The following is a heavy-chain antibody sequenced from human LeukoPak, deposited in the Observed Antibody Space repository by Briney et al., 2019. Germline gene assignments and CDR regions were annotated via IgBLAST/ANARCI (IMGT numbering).Heavy chain of an antibody. V-gene: IGHV3-7*01. CDR2: IKQDGSEK. CDR3: ARSPITIFGVGRGYFGY. D-gene: IGHD3-3*01. Sequence: GGSLRLSCAASGFTFSSYWMSWVRQAPGKGLEWVANIKQDGSEKYYVDSVKGRFTISRDNAKNSLYLQMNSLRAEDTAVYYCARSPITIFGVGRGYFGYWGQGTLVTVSS. J-gene: IGHJ4*02. CDR1: GFTFSSYW.